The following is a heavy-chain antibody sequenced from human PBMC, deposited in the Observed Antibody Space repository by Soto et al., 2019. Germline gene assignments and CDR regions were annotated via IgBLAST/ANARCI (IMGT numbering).Heavy chain of an antibody. CDR3: ARDQIPGYSGYPLDF. CDR1: GFTFSSYS. Sequence: GGSLRLSCAASGFTFSSYSMNWVRQAPGKGLEWVSYISSSSSTIYYADSVKGRFTISRDNAKNSLYLQMNSLRAEDTAVYYCARDQIPGYSGYPLDFWGQGILVTVSS. J-gene: IGHJ4*02. V-gene: IGHV3-48*01. D-gene: IGHD5-12*01. CDR2: ISSSSSTI.